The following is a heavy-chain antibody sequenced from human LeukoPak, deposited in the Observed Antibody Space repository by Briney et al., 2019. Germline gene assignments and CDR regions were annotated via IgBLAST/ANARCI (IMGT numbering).Heavy chain of an antibody. Sequence: HPGGSLRLSCATSGFSFSNYWMSWVRQSPGKGLEWVASIKQDGSDNYYVDSVKGRFTISRDNAKNSVYLQLNSLRVEDSGFYYCARGSYSGFDLYFDKWGPGTLVAVSS. D-gene: IGHD5-12*01. CDR1: GFSFSNYW. CDR2: IKQDGSDN. J-gene: IGHJ4*02. V-gene: IGHV3-7*01. CDR3: ARGSYSGFDLYFDK.